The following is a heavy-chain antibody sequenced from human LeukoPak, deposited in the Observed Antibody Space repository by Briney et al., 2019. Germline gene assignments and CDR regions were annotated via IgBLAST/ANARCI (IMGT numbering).Heavy chain of an antibody. V-gene: IGHV3-7*04. J-gene: IGHJ4*02. CDR2: IKQDGSKK. CDR3: TRVGYIDEGIDY. Sequence: GGSLRLSCVASGFPFSSYWMTWVRQAPGKGLEWVVNIKQDGSKKSYVDSVKGRFTISRDDAKNSLYLQMNSLRAEDTAIYYCTRVGYIDEGIDYWGQGTLVTVSS. D-gene: IGHD5-24*01. CDR1: GFPFSSYW.